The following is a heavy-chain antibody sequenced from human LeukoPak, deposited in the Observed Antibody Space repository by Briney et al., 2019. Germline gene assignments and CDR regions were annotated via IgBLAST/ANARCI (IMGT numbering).Heavy chain of an antibody. CDR3: ARDQGYYGSGSMYYGMDV. D-gene: IGHD3-10*01. CDR2: ISYDGSNK. CDR1: GFTFSSYA. V-gene: IGHV3-30*04. Sequence: GGSLRLSCAASGFTFSSYAMHWVRQAPGKGLEWVAVISYDGSNKYYADSVKGRFTISRDNSKNTLYLQMNSLRAEDTAVYYCARDQGYYGSGSMYYGMDVWGQGTTVTSP. J-gene: IGHJ6*02.